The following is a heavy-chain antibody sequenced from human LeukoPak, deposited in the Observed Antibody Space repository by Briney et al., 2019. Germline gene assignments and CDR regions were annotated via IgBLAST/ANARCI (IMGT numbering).Heavy chain of an antibody. CDR2: ISSGSTI. V-gene: IGHV3-48*01. CDR1: GFTFSSYS. CDR3: ASPTCAI. J-gene: IGHJ4*02. Sequence: GGSLRLSCAASGFTFSSYSMNGVRQAPGKGLEWGSYISSGSTIYYADSVKGRFTISRDNAKNALYLQMNSLRAEDTAVDYCASPTCAIGGQETRVTVST.